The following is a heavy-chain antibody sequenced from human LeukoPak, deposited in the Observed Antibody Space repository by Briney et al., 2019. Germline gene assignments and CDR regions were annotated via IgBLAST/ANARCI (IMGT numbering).Heavy chain of an antibody. J-gene: IGHJ4*02. CDR2: IYSGTT. V-gene: IGHV4-39*01. Sequence: PSETLSLTCTVSGYSISSGTYYWDWIRQAPGKGLEWIGSIYSGTTYYNPSLKSRVTIFVDTSKNQFSLKLTSVTAADTAVYYCARRQVVVTASPFDFWGQGALVTVSS. D-gene: IGHD2-21*02. CDR1: GYSISSGTYY. CDR3: ARRQVVVTASPFDF.